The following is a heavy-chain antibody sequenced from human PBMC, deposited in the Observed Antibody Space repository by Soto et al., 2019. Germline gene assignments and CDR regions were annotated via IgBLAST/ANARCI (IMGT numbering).Heavy chain of an antibody. CDR3: ASVYYGGNSGDVVY. D-gene: IGHD4-17*01. Sequence: EVQLVESGGGLVQPGGSLRLSCAASGFTVSSNYMSWVRQAPGKGLEWVSVMYSGGSTYYADSVKGRFTISRDNSKNTLYLQMNSLRAEDTAVYYCASVYYGGNSGDVVYWGQGTLVTVSS. CDR2: MYSGGST. V-gene: IGHV3-66*01. CDR1: GFTVSSNY. J-gene: IGHJ4*02.